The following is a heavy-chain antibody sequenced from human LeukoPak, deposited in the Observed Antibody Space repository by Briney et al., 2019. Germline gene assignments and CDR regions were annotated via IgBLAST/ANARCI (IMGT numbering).Heavy chain of an antibody. V-gene: IGHV4-59*01. CDR2: IYYSGST. D-gene: IGHD5-24*01. Sequence: SETLSLTCTVSGGSISSYYWSWIRPPPGKRLEWIGYIYYSGSTNYNPSLKSRVTISVDTSKNQFSLKLSSVTAADTAVYYCARENVEMATIPRAFDIWGQGTMVTVSS. J-gene: IGHJ3*02. CDR1: GGSISSYY. CDR3: ARENVEMATIPRAFDI.